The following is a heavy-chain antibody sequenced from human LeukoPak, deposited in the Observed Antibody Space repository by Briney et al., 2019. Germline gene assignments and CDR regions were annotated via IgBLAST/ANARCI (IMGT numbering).Heavy chain of an antibody. CDR2: IRYDGSNK. CDR3: AKDYRRNYDFWSGYYSDY. CDR1: GFTFSSYG. V-gene: IGHV3-30*02. Sequence: GGSLRLSCAASGFTFSSYGMHWVRQAPGKGLEWVAFIRYDGSNKYYADSVKGRFTISRDNSKNTLYLQMNSLRAEGTAVYYCAKDYRRNYDFWSGYYSDYWGQGTLVTVSS. J-gene: IGHJ4*02. D-gene: IGHD3-3*01.